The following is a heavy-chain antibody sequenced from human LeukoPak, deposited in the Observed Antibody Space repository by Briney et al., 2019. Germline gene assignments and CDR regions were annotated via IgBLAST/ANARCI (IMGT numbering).Heavy chain of an antibody. Sequence: SETLSLTCAVYGGSFSGYYWSWIRQPPGKWLEWIGEINHSGSTNYNPSLKSRVTISVDTSKNQFSLKLSSVTAADTAVYYCAREFRYYVWGSYRYFDYWGQGTLVTVSS. D-gene: IGHD3-16*02. CDR1: GGSFSGYY. CDR2: INHSGST. J-gene: IGHJ4*02. V-gene: IGHV4-34*01. CDR3: AREFRYYVWGSYRYFDY.